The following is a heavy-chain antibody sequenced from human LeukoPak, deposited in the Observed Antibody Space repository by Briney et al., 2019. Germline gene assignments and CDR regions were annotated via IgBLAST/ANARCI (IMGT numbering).Heavy chain of an antibody. V-gene: IGHV3-30-3*01. J-gene: IGHJ6*03. CDR3: ARDQIEAAGNYYYYYMDV. Sequence: GGSLRLSCAASGFTFSSYAMHWVRQAPGKGLEWVAVISYDGSNKYYADSVKGRFTISRDNSKNTLYLQMNSLRAEDTAVYYCARDQIEAAGNYYYYYMDVWGKGTTVTVSS. D-gene: IGHD6-13*01. CDR2: ISYDGSNK. CDR1: GFTFSSYA.